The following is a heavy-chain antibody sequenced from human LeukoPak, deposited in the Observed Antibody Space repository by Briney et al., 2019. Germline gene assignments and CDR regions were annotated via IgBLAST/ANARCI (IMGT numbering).Heavy chain of an antibody. Sequence: SETLSLTCAVYGGSFSGYYWSWIRQPPGKGLEWIGEINHSGSTNYNPSLKSRVTISVDTSKNQFSLKLSSVTAADTAVYYCARALRGYLAYYYYMDVWGKGTTVTVPS. CDR1: GGSFSGYY. CDR3: ARALRGYLAYYYYMDV. V-gene: IGHV4-34*01. D-gene: IGHD5-18*01. CDR2: INHSGST. J-gene: IGHJ6*03.